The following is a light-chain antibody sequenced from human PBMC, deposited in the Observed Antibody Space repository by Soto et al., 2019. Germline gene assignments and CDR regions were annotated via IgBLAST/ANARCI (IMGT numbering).Light chain of an antibody. Sequence: EIVLTQSPGTLSLSPGERATLSCRASQSVSSSYLAWYQQKPGQAPRLLIHGASTRATGIPDRFSGSGSGTDFTLTISRLEPEDFAVYYCQQYGSSPLTFGRGTKVDIK. CDR1: QSVSSSY. CDR2: GAS. V-gene: IGKV3-20*01. J-gene: IGKJ4*01. CDR3: QQYGSSPLT.